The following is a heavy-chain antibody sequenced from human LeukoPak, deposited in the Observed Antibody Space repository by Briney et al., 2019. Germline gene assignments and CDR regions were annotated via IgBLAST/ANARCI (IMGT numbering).Heavy chain of an antibody. CDR1: GFTFSSYS. D-gene: IGHD3-22*01. CDR2: ISSSSSYI. V-gene: IGHV3-21*01. CDR3: ASGTGARDSSGYYY. J-gene: IGHJ4*02. Sequence: GGSLRLSCAASGFTFSSYSMNWVRQAPGKGLEWVSSISSSSSYIYYADSVKGRFTISRDNAKNSLYLQMNSLRAEDTAVYYCASGTGARDSSGYYYWGQGTLVTVSS.